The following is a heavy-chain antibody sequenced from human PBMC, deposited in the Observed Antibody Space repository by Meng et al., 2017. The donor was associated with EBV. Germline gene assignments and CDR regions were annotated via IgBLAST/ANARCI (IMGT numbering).Heavy chain of an antibody. CDR3: ASESGRGFTPDF. J-gene: IGHJ4*02. V-gene: IGHV1-69*01. Sequence: QVQVGQSGAEVKRPWSSVKISCKTSGGPFRSDAVSWVRQGPGQGLEWLGGLIPMSGAPHYAQKFQDRVTITADEYTRTHYMELSSLRSDDTAMYYCASESGRGFTPDFWGQGTLVTVSS. CDR1: GGPFRSDA. CDR2: LIPMSGAP. D-gene: IGHD3-10*01.